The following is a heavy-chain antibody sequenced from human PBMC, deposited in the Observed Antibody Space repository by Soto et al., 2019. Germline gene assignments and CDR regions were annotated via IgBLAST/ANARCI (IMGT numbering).Heavy chain of an antibody. Sequence: SETLYLTCAVSGGSISGSSYYWGWIRQPPGKGLEWIGNVYYGGSTYYNPSLKSRVTISVDTSKNQFSLKLSSVTAADTAVYYCARGVGSSWFGPLFDYWGQGTLVTVSS. J-gene: IGHJ4*02. CDR3: ARGVGSSWFGPLFDY. CDR2: VYYGGST. CDR1: GGSISGSSYY. D-gene: IGHD6-13*01. V-gene: IGHV4-39*07.